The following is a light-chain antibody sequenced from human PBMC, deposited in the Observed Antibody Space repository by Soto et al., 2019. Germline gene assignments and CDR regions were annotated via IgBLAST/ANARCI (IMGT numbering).Light chain of an antibody. CDR1: STDVGNYNL. CDR2: QVT. CDR3: CSYAGSSTFT. J-gene: IGLJ2*01. Sequence: QPVLTQPASVSGSPGQSITISCTGTSTDVGNYNLVSWYQQHPGKAPKLMIFQVTKRPSGISDRFSGSKSGNTASLTISGLQTEDEADYYCCSYAGSSTFTFGGGTKLTVL. V-gene: IGLV2-23*02.